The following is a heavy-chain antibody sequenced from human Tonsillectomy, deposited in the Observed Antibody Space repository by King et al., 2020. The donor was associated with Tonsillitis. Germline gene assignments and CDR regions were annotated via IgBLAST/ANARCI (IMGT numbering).Heavy chain of an antibody. CDR2: INHSGST. Sequence: VQLQQWGAGLLKPSETLSLTCAVYGGSFSGYYWSWIRQPPGKGLEWIGEINHSGSTNYNPSLKSRVTISVDTSKNQFSLKLSSVTAADTAVDYCARVLRFSLALDYWGQGTLVTVSS. CDR1: GGSFSGYY. J-gene: IGHJ4*02. CDR3: ARVLRFSLALDY. V-gene: IGHV4-34*01. D-gene: IGHD3-3*01.